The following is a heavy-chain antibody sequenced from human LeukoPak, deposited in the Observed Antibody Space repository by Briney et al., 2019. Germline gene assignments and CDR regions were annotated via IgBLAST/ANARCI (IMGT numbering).Heavy chain of an antibody. V-gene: IGHV3-23*01. J-gene: IGHJ4*02. CDR2: ISGSGGNT. D-gene: IGHD2-21*01. CDR3: AKGALWWPLDY. CDR1: GFTFTSYA. Sequence: PGGSLRLSCAASGFTFTSYAMSWVRQAPGKGLEWVSTISGSGGNTYYADSVKGRFTISRVNFRDTLYLQMNSLRAEDTAVYYCAKGALWWPLDYWGQGSLVTVSS.